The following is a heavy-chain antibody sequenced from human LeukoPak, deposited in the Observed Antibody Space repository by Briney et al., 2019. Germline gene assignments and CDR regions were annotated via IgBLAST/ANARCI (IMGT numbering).Heavy chain of an antibody. CDR2: ISASGGST. J-gene: IGHJ3*02. D-gene: IGHD5/OR15-5a*01. V-gene: IGHV3-23*01. Sequence: GGSLRLSCAASGLTFSNYAMSWVRQAPGVGLEWISGISASGGSTSFADSVRGRFTISRDKSKNTLYLQMNSLRAEDTAGYPCAKVRKSVTFSNAFDIWGQGTMVTVSS. CDR3: AKVRKSVTFSNAFDI. CDR1: GLTFSNYA.